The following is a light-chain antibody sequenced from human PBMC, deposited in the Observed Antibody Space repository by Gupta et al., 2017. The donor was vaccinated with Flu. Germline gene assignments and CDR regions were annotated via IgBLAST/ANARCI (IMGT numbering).Light chain of an antibody. CDR3: QQRSIGPPLT. J-gene: IGKJ4*01. CDR1: QRVNNY. CDR2: YAS. V-gene: IGKV3-11*01. Sequence: VSPPSPAILSLSPGERTTLSCRASQRVNNYLAWYQQKPGQAPRRLIYYASTRAAGSPARFSGSGSGTDFTLTIISLEPEDFAVYYCQQRSIGPPLTFGGGTRVEIK.